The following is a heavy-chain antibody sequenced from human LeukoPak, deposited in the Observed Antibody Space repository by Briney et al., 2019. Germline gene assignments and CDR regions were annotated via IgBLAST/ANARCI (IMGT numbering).Heavy chain of an antibody. Sequence: ASVKVSCKASGSTFTSYDIKWVRQATGQGLEWMGWMNPDSGNTGYAQKFQGRVTMTRNTSISTAYMELSSLRSEDTPVYYCARAKRLGGNYYFDYWGQGTLVAVSS. D-gene: IGHD3-16*01. CDR2: MNPDSGNT. CDR3: ARAKRLGGNYYFDY. V-gene: IGHV1-8*01. J-gene: IGHJ4*02. CDR1: GSTFTSYD.